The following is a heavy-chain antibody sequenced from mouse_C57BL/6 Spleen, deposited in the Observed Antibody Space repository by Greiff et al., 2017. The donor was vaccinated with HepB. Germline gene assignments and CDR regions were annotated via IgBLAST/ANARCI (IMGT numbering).Heavy chain of an antibody. V-gene: IGHV1-64*01. D-gene: IGHD1-1*01. J-gene: IGHJ2*01. Sequence: VQLQQSGAELVKPGASVKLSCKASGYTFTSYWMHWVKQRPGQGLEWIGMIHPNSGSTNYNEKFKSKATLTVDKSSSTAYMQLSSLTSEDSAVYYWANPSYYGSSYGYWGQGTTLTVSS. CDR1: GYTFTSYW. CDR3: ANPSYYGSSYGY. CDR2: IHPNSGST.